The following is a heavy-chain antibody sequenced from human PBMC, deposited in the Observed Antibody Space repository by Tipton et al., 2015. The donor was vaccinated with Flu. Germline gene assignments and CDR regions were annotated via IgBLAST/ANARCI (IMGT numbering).Heavy chain of an antibody. CDR2: INPNNGDT. D-gene: IGHD6-6*01. CDR1: GYTFSDYY. Sequence: QSGPEVKKPGASVRVSCKASGYTFSDYYIHWVRQAPGQGLEWMGWINPNNGDTHYTQRFQGRVTMTRDTSISTAHMELSSLRSDDTAVYYCATNARLDYWGHGTLVTVSS. V-gene: IGHV1-2*02. CDR3: ATNARLDY. J-gene: IGHJ4*01.